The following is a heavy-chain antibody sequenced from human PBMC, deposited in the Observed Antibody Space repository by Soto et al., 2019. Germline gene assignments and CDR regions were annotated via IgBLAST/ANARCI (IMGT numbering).Heavy chain of an antibody. Sequence: GGSLRLSCAASGFIFRNYAMNWVRQAPGKGLEWVSGISASGGTPYYADPEKGRFTISRDNSKSTLYLEMSSLRAEDTAVYYCAKDKGYDYGSYFYYGLDVWGQGTTVTVSS. CDR1: GFIFRNYA. CDR3: AKDKGYDYGSYFYYGLDV. CDR2: ISASGGTP. D-gene: IGHD5-18*01. J-gene: IGHJ6*02. V-gene: IGHV3-23*01.